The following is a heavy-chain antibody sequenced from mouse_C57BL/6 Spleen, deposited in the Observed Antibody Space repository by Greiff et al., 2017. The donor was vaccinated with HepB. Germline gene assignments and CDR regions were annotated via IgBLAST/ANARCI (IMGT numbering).Heavy chain of an antibody. CDR1: GFTFTDYY. V-gene: IGHV7-3*01. J-gene: IGHJ4*01. CDR3: ASSGYYYAMDY. CDR2: IRNKANGYTT. Sequence: EVKLVESGGGLVQPGGSLSLSCAASGFTFTDYYMSWVRQPPGKALEWLGFIRNKANGYTTKYSASVKGRFTISRDNSQSILYLQMNALRAEDSATYYCASSGYYYAMDYWGQGTSVTVSS.